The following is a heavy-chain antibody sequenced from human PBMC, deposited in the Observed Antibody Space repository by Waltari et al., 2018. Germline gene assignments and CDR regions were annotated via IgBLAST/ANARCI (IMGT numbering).Heavy chain of an antibody. CDR2: IYTSGST. D-gene: IGHD6-13*01. CDR1: GGSISSYY. J-gene: IGHJ4*02. Sequence: QVQLQESGPGLVKPSETLSLTCTVSGGSISSYYWSWIRQPAGKGLEWIGRIYTSGSTNYNPSLKSRVTMSVDTSKNQFSLKLSSVTAADTAVYYCAGDGRYSSSWYIDYWGQGTLVTVSS. CDR3: AGDGRYSSSWYIDY. V-gene: IGHV4-4*07.